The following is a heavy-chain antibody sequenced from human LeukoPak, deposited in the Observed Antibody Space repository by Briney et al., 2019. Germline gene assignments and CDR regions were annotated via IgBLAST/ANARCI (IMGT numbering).Heavy chain of an antibody. CDR3: ARGRGWIYDS. J-gene: IGHJ4*02. CDR1: GFTFTNDF. D-gene: IGHD6-19*01. Sequence: GGSLRLSCTASGFTFTNDFMPWAPRAPGRGGGGVANMKVDGTDIHYLDSVKGRFTISSDNARNSLYLQMNGLRAEDTAVYYCARGRGWIYDSWGRGTLVTVSS. V-gene: IGHV3-7*04. CDR2: MKVDGTDI.